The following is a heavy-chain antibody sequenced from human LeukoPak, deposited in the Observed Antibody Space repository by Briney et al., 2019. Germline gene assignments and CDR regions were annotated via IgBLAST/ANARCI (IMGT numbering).Heavy chain of an antibody. J-gene: IGHJ6*03. CDR3: ARGSGRPNSYYYYMDV. CDR1: GYTFTSYG. CDR2: ISAYNGNT. D-gene: IGHD3-10*01. Sequence: ASVKVSCKASGYTFTSYGITWVRQAPGQGLEWMGWISAYNGNTNYAQKLQGRVTMTTDTSTSTAYMELRSLRSDDTAVYYCARGSGRPNSYYYYMDVWGKGTTVTISS. V-gene: IGHV1-18*01.